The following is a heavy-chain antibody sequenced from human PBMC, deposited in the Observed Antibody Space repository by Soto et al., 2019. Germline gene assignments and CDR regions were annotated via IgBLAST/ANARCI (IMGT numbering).Heavy chain of an antibody. J-gene: IGHJ4*02. V-gene: IGHV1-18*01. CDR2: ISAYNGNT. Sequence: ASVKVSCKASGYTFKSYGISWVRQAPGQGLEWMGWISAYNGNTKYAQKLQGRVTMTTDTSTSTAYMELRSLRSDDTAVDYCARDSVEKSSDYWAQGTLVTVSS. CDR1: GYTFKSYG. D-gene: IGHD3-3*01. CDR3: ARDSVEKSSDY.